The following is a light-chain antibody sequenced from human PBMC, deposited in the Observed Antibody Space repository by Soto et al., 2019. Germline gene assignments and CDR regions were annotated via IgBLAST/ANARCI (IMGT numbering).Light chain of an antibody. Sequence: QSALTQPASVSGSPGQSITISCTGTSSDVGGYNYVSWYQQHPGKAPKLMIYEVSNRPSGVSNRFSGSKSGNTASLTISGLQAEDEADYYCSSYASGPTQVFGGGTKLTVL. CDR1: SSDVGGYNY. CDR3: SSYASGPTQV. J-gene: IGLJ2*01. V-gene: IGLV2-14*01. CDR2: EVS.